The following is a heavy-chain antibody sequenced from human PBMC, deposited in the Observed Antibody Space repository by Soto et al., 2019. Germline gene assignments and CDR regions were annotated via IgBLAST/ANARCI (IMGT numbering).Heavy chain of an antibody. CDR1: GFTFSSYA. D-gene: IGHD3-10*01. CDR2: ISGSGGST. V-gene: IGHV3-23*01. J-gene: IGHJ6*02. Sequence: GGSLRLSCAASGFTFSSYAMSWVHQAPGKGLEWVSAISGSGGSTYYADSVKGRFTISRDNSKNTLYLQMNSLRAEDTAVYYCAKGTARATYYYGMDVWGQGTTVTVSS. CDR3: AKGTARATYYYGMDV.